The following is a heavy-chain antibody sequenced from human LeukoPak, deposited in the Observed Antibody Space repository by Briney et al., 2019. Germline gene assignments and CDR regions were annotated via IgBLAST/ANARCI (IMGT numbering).Heavy chain of an antibody. D-gene: IGHD1-1*01. CDR3: ARDSTTGTTGFGMDV. CDR2: INPNSGGT. Sequence: ASVKVSCKASGYTFTGYYMHWVRQAPGQGLEWMGWINPNSGGTNYAQKFQGWVTMTRDTSISTAYMELSRLRSDDTAVYYCARDSTTGTTGFGMDVWGKGTTVTVSS. CDR1: GYTFTGYY. V-gene: IGHV1-2*04. J-gene: IGHJ6*04.